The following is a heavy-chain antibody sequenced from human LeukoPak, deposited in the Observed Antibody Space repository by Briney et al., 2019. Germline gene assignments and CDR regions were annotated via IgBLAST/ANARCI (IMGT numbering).Heavy chain of an antibody. V-gene: IGHV3-53*01. J-gene: IGHJ4*02. Sequence: GGSLRLSCAASGFTVSSNYMSWVRQAPGKGLEWVSVIYSGGSTYYADSVKGRFTISRDNSKDTLYLQMNSLRAEDTAVYYCARNENSGWGYFDYWGQGTLVTVSS. D-gene: IGHD5-12*01. CDR1: GFTVSSNY. CDR3: ARNENSGWGYFDY. CDR2: IYSGGST.